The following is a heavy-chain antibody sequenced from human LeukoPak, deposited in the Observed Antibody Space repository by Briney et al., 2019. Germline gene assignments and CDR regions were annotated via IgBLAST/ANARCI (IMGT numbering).Heavy chain of an antibody. D-gene: IGHD6-13*01. J-gene: IGHJ1*01. CDR3: ARGWDYIAAAGIYFQH. CDR2: ISAYNGNT. V-gene: IGHV1-18*01. Sequence: GASVKVSCKASGCTFSSYAISWVRQAPGQGLEWMGWISAYNGNTNYAQKLQGRVTMTTDTSTSTASMELRRLRSDDTAVYYCARGWDYIAAAGIYFQHWGQGTLVTVSS. CDR1: GCTFSSYA.